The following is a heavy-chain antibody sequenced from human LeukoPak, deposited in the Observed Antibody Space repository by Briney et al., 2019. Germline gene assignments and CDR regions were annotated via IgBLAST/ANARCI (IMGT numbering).Heavy chain of an antibody. J-gene: IGHJ5*02. CDR2: IHHSGST. CDR1: GGSISSSNW. V-gene: IGHV4-4*02. Sequence: SGTLSLTCAVSGGSISSSNWWNWVRQPPGKGLEWIGEIHHSGSTHYNPSFKSRVTISVDKSKNQFSLKLSSVTAADTAVYYCARASSGWYNWFDPWGQGTLVTVSS. D-gene: IGHD6-19*01. CDR3: ARASSGWYNWFDP.